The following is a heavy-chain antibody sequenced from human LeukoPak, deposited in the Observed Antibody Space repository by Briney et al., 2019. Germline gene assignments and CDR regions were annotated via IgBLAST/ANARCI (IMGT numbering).Heavy chain of an antibody. V-gene: IGHV3-7*01. D-gene: IGHD6-13*01. CDR1: GFTFTTYW. Sequence: GXXLRLSCAASGFTFTTYWMSWVRQPPGKGLEWVANIKNDGSEKYYVDSVKGRFTISRDNAKNSLYLQMNSLRAEDTAVYYCARVGTAEGTLEDYWGQGTLVTVSS. CDR2: IKNDGSEK. J-gene: IGHJ4*02. CDR3: ARVGTAEGTLEDY.